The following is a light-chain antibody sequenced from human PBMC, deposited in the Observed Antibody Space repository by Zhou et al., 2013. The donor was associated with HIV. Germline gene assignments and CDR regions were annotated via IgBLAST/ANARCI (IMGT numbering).Light chain of an antibody. CDR1: QSLVHSDGNTY. J-gene: IGKJ3*01. CDR2: KIS. Sequence: DIVMTQTPLSSPVTLGQPASISCRSSQSLVHSDGNTYLSWLQQRPGQPPRLLIYKISNRFSGVPDRFSGSGAGTDFTLTISSLQPEDFATYYCQQYNSYPQFTFGPGTKVDIK. V-gene: IGKV2-24*01. CDR3: QQYNSYPQFT.